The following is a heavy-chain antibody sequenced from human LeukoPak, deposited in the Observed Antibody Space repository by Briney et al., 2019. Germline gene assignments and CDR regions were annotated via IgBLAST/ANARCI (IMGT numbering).Heavy chain of an antibody. Sequence: GGSLRPSCSASGFTFSGYAMHSVRQAPGKGLEYVSVITSDGGDTYYADSVKGRFTISRDNSTNTLYLQMSSLKPEDTAVYYCVKSWATSWYVLDFWGQGTLVTVSS. J-gene: IGHJ4*02. CDR2: ITSDGGDT. V-gene: IGHV3-64D*09. D-gene: IGHD6-13*01. CDR3: VKSWATSWYVLDF. CDR1: GFTFSGYA.